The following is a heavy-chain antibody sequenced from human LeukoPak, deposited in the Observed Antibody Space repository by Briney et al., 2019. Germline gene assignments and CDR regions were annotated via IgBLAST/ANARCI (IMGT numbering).Heavy chain of an antibody. D-gene: IGHD2-15*01. Sequence: SETLSLTCAVYGGSFSGYYWSWIRQPPGKGLGWIGEINHSGSANYNPSLKSRVTISVDTSKNQFSLKLSSVTAADTAVYYCARGGYCSGGSCYSRYYGMDVWGQGTTVTVSS. CDR1: GGSFSGYY. CDR2: INHSGSA. J-gene: IGHJ6*02. V-gene: IGHV4-34*01. CDR3: ARGGYCSGGSCYSRYYGMDV.